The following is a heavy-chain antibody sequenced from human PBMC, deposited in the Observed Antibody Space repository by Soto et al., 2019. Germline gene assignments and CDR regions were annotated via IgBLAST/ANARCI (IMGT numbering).Heavy chain of an antibody. CDR1: GFTFSSYE. CDR3: ARVTYYYDSSGYHHDAFDI. V-gene: IGHV3-48*03. CDR2: ISSSGSTI. J-gene: IGHJ4*02. Sequence: GGSLRLSCAASGFTFSSYEMNWVRQAPGKGLEWGSYISSSGSTIYYADSVKGRFTISRDNAKNSLYLQMNSLRAEDTAVYYCARVTYYYDSSGYHHDAFDIWGQGTPVTVSS. D-gene: IGHD3-22*01.